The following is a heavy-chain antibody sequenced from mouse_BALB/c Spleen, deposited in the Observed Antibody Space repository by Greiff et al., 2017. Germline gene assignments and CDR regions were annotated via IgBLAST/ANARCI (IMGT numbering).Heavy chain of an antibody. V-gene: IGHV2-9*02. CDR1: GFSLTSYG. Sequence: VKLMESGPGLVAPSQSLSITCTVSGFSLTSYGVHWVRQPPGKGLEWLGVIWAGGSTNYNSALMSRLSISKDNSKSQVFLKMNSLQTDDTAMYYCARDEILRLYYAMDYWGQGTSVTVSS. J-gene: IGHJ4*01. CDR3: ARDEILRLYYAMDY. CDR2: IWAGGST. D-gene: IGHD1-2*01.